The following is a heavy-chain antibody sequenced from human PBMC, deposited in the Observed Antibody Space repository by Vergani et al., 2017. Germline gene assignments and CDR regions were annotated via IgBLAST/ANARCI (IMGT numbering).Heavy chain of an antibody. CDR2: ISGSGDTT. V-gene: IGHV3-23*04. CDR1: GFTFSDFS. D-gene: IGHD5/OR15-5a*01. J-gene: IGHJ5*02. CDR3: ATPSIVSTIINWFDP. Sequence: VQLVESGGGLVKPGGSLRLSCAASGFTFSDFSMSWVRQAPGKGLEWVSAISGSGDTTYYADSVKGRFTISRDNSRNTLYLQMNSLRADDTAVYYCATPSIVSTIINWFDPWGQGTLVTVSS.